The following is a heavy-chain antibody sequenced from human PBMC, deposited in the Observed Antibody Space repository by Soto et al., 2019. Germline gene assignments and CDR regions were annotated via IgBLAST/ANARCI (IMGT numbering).Heavy chain of an antibody. D-gene: IGHD2-2*01. CDR2: ISAYNGDR. CDR3: ASHLKEGIPAVVDY. CDR1: GYTFTDFG. J-gene: IGHJ4*02. Sequence: QVHLVQSGTEMKKPGASVKVSCKASGYTFTDFGIGWFQQTPGQGLEWTGWISAYNGDRNYAQKFDDRVTMTTDSSSSTAYMALRSLRPDDKAVYYCASHLKEGIPAVVDYWGQGTLLTVSS. V-gene: IGHV1-18*01.